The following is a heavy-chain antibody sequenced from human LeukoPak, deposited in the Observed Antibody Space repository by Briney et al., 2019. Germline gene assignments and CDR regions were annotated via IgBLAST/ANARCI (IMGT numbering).Heavy chain of an antibody. V-gene: IGHV6-1*01. CDR2: TYYRSKWYN. D-gene: IGHD6-19*01. CDR1: GDSVSSNSAA. CDR3: ARSAETKKWGIAVAEYFDY. J-gene: IGHJ4*02. Sequence: SQTLSLTCAISGDSVSSNSAAWYWIRQSPSRGLEWLGRTYYRSKWYNDYAVSVKSRITINPDTSKNQFSLQLNSVTPEDTAVYYCARSAETKKWGIAVAEYFDYWGQGTLVTVSS.